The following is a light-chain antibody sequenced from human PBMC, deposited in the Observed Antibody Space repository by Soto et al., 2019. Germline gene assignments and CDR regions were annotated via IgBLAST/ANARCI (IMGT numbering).Light chain of an antibody. CDR2: GAS. Sequence: EIVMTQSPATLSVSPGERVTLSCRASQSITNNLAWYQQKRGQAPRLLIYGASTRASGIPARFSGSGSGTEFTLTISSLQSEDFAIFYCQQYNNWPPYTFGQGTKLEIK. CDR1: QSITNN. V-gene: IGKV3-15*01. CDR3: QQYNNWPPYT. J-gene: IGKJ2*01.